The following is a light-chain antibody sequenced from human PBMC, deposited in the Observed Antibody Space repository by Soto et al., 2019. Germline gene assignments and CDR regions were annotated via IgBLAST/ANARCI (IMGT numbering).Light chain of an antibody. J-gene: IGKJ1*01. CDR2: GAS. CDR1: QSVTGNY. V-gene: IGKV3-20*01. CDR3: HQYGRAPSWT. Sequence: EIVLTQSPGTLSLSPGERATLSCRASQSVTGNYLAWYQQSPGQPPRLLIYGASSRATGIPDRFSGSGSGTDFALTISRLEPEDFAVYYCHQYGRAPSWTFGQGTKVEIK.